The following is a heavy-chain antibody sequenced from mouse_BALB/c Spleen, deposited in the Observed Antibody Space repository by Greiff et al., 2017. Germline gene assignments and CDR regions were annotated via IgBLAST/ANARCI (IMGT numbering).Heavy chain of an antibody. CDR3: ARLWTTVVAPYFDY. D-gene: IGHD1-1*01. CDR2: INPSNGRT. J-gene: IGHJ2*01. V-gene: IGHV1S81*02. CDR1: GYTFTSYW. Sequence: QVQLQQPGAELVKPGASVKLSCKASGYTFTSYWMHWVKQRPGQGLEWIGEINPSNGRTNYNEKFKSKATLTVDKSSSTAYMQLSSLTSEDSAVYYCARLWTTVVAPYFDYWGQGTTLTVSS.